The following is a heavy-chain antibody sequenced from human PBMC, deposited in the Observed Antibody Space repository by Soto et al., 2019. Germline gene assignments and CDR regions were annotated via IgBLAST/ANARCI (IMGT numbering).Heavy chain of an antibody. Sequence: PGGSLRLSCAASGFTFSDYYMSWIRQAPGKGLEWISYISGSNSYTNYAASVKGRFTISRDNAKNSLYLQMNSLRAEDTAVYYCARDDILIDYWGQGTLVTVSS. D-gene: IGHD3-9*01. J-gene: IGHJ4*02. CDR1: GFTFSDYY. CDR2: ISGSNSYT. CDR3: ARDDILIDY. V-gene: IGHV3-11*06.